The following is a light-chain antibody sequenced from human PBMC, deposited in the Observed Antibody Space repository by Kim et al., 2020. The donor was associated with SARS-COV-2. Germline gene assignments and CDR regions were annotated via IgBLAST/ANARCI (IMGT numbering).Light chain of an antibody. CDR2: TAS. CDR1: QGISNY. Sequence: APVGDIVTITCRASQGISNYLAWFQHKVGKAPKALIYTASSLQTGVPSRFSGSGSGTDFTLTISSLQPEDFATYYCQQYNRYPITFGQGTRLEIK. V-gene: IGKV1-16*01. CDR3: QQYNRYPIT. J-gene: IGKJ5*01.